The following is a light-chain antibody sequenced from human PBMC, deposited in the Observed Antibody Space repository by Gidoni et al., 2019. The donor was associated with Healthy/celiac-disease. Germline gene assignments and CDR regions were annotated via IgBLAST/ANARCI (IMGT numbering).Light chain of an antibody. CDR1: QDMNN. CDR2: DAS. J-gene: IGKJ2*01. CDR3: KNYDDLPMFT. V-gene: IGKV1-33*01. Sequence: IQMTPSPSSLSASVGDRVTITCQATQDMNNLNWYHQKPGKAPKLLIYDASNLETGVPSRFSGSGSGTHFSLTITSLQAEDAATYYCKNYDDLPMFTFGQGTKLEIK.